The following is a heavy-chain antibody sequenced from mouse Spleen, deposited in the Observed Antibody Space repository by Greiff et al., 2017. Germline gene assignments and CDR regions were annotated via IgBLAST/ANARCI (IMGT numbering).Heavy chain of an antibody. D-gene: IGHD2-14*01. CDR2: IYPGDGDT. V-gene: IGHV1-82*01. Sequence: QVQLKESGPELVKPGASVKISCKASGYAFSSSWMNWVKQRPGKGLEWIGRIYPGDGDTNYNGKFKGKATLTADKSSSTAYMQLSSLTSEDSAVYFCARDYRYPPFDYWGQGTTLTVSS. CDR3: ARDYRYPPFDY. J-gene: IGHJ2*01. CDR1: GYAFSSSW.